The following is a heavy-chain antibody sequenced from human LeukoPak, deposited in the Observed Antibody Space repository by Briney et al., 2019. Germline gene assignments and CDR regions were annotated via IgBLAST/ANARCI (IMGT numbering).Heavy chain of an antibody. Sequence: GGPLRLSCAASGFTFSHFAMHWVRQAPGKGLEWVAVISYDGKKNYYADSVKGRFTLTREDSANTLYLQMSSLRAEETAVYYCVRGSKIRGVLPEGEFDYWGQGALVTVSS. V-gene: IGHV3-30*03. CDR1: GFTFSHFA. D-gene: IGHD3-10*01. J-gene: IGHJ4*02. CDR3: VRGSKIRGVLPEGEFDY. CDR2: ISYDGKKN.